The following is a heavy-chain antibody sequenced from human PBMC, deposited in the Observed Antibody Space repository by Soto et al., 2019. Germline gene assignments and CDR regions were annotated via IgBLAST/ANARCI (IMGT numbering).Heavy chain of an antibody. CDR2: LSHDESNK. V-gene: IGHV3-30*03. CDR3: AREALYGSGSYYKPSNPFDP. J-gene: IGHJ5*02. Sequence: GGSLRLSCGASGFTFSTYGMHWVRQAPGKGLEWVAALSHDESNKYYADSVKGRFTISRDNSKNTLYLQMNSLRAEDTAVYYCAREALYGSGSYYKPSNPFDPWGQGTLVTVSS. D-gene: IGHD3-10*01. CDR1: GFTFSTYG.